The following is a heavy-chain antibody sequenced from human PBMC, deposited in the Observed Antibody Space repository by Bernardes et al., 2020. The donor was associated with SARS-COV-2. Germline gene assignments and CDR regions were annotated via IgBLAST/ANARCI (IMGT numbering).Heavy chain of an antibody. CDR2: LYSGGST. V-gene: IGHV3-66*01. CDR3: AREGHTSSGWIEY. J-gene: IGHJ4*02. D-gene: IGHD6-19*01. Sequence: GGSLRLSCAASGFIVSSNYMSWVRQAPGKGLEWVSVLYSGGSTFYADSVKGRFTISRDNSKNTLYLQINSLRVEDTAIYYCAREGHTSSGWIEYWGQGTLVTVSS. CDR1: GFIVSSNY.